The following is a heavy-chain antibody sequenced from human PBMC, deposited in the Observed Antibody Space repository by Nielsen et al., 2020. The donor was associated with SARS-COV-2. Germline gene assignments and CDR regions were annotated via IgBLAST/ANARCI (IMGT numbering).Heavy chain of an antibody. J-gene: IGHJ4*02. D-gene: IGHD6-13*01. CDR2: ISSSSSTI. CDR3: ARGAAIAAAGTLSDY. V-gene: IGHV3-48*02. CDR1: GFTFSSYA. Sequence: GGSLRLSCAASGFTFSSYAMSWVRQAPGKGLEWVSYISSSSSTIYYADSVKGRFTISRDNAKNSLYLQMNSLRDEDTAVYYCARGAAIAAAGTLSDYWGQGTLVTVSS.